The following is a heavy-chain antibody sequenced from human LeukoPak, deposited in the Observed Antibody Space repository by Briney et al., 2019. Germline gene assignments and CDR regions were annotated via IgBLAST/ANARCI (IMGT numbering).Heavy chain of an antibody. D-gene: IGHD3-3*01. CDR1: GFTYSNWA. CDR3: AKWAGSGAQTKRYFGPFDS. J-gene: IGHJ4*02. CDR2: ISADGGGT. V-gene: IGHV3-23*01. Sequence: PGGSLRLSCAASGFTYSNWAVTCVPRAPGMGVEWVSSISADGGGTYYADSVKARFTVSRDNSKNTLYLDINSLRVEDTAVYYCAKWAGSGAQTKRYFGPFDSWGQGTLVTVSS.